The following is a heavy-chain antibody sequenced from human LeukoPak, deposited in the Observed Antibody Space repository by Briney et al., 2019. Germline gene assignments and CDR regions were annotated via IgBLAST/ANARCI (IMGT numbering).Heavy chain of an antibody. J-gene: IGHJ4*02. V-gene: IGHV3-23*01. D-gene: IGHD2-2*01. Sequence: GSLRLSCAASGFTFSSYAVSWVRQAPGKGLEWVSAISGSGGSTYYADSAKGRFTISRDNSKNTLYLQMNSLRAEDTAVYYCAKDEEYCSSTSCYPRRYFDYWGQGTLVTVSS. CDR1: GFTFSSYA. CDR2: ISGSGGST. CDR3: AKDEEYCSSTSCYPRRYFDY.